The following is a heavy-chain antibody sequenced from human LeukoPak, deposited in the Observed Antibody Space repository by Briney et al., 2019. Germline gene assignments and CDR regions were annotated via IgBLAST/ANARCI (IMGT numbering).Heavy chain of an antibody. D-gene: IGHD7-27*01. V-gene: IGHV3-23*01. CDR3: AKEDAVNGVNYFDS. CDR1: GFTFSSYV. J-gene: IGHJ4*02. Sequence: PGGSLRLSCAASGFTFSSYVMSWVRQAPGKGLEWVSAISGSGSSTYHADSVKGRFTISRDNSKNTLYLQMNSLRAEDTAVYYCAKEDAVNGVNYFDSWGQGTLVTVSS. CDR2: ISGSGSST.